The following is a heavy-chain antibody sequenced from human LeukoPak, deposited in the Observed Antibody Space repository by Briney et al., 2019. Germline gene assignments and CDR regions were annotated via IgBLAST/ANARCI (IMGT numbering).Heavy chain of an antibody. Sequence: ASETLSLTCTVSGGSISSYYWSWIRQPPGKGLEWIGYIYYSGSTNYNPSLKSRVTISVDTSKNQFSLKLSSVAAADTAVYYCARESGASGWYVIDYWGQGTLVTVSS. J-gene: IGHJ4*02. CDR3: ARESGASGWYVIDY. CDR1: GGSISSYY. D-gene: IGHD6-19*01. CDR2: IYYSGST. V-gene: IGHV4-59*01.